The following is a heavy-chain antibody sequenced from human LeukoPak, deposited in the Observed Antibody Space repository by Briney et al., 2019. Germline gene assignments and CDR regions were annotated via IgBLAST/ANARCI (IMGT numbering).Heavy chain of an antibody. V-gene: IGHV3-23*01. CDR2: IGGRDGGT. D-gene: IGHD3-9*01. CDR3: AKWGDYDILTGYYDSDY. Sequence: GGSLRLSCAASGFIFSNYAMSWVRQAPGKGLEWVSAIGGRDGGTYYADSVKGRFTVSRDDPKNTLYLQMNTLRVEDTAVYYCAKWGDYDILTGYYDSDYWGQGTLVTVSS. J-gene: IGHJ4*02. CDR1: GFIFSNYA.